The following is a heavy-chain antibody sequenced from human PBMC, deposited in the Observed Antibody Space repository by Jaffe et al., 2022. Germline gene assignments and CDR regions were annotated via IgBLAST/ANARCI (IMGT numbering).Heavy chain of an antibody. CDR3: ARRGADSSAFEY. Sequence: QVQVVQSGAEVKKPGASVKVSCKASGYTFTSYYIHWVRQAPGQGLEWMGIINPSDGSTTYAEKFQGRVTMTRDTSTSTVYMELSSLRSEDTAVYYCARRGADSSAFEYWGQGTLVTVSA. D-gene: IGHD6-19*01. J-gene: IGHJ4*02. CDR2: INPSDGST. CDR1: GYTFTSYY. V-gene: IGHV1-46*01.